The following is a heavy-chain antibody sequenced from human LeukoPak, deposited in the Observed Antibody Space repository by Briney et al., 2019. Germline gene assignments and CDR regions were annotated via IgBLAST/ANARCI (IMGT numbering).Heavy chain of an antibody. J-gene: IGHJ4*02. CDR3: AKVSCGGDCYSPWYYFDY. CDR2: ISWDGGST. Sequence: PGGSLRLSCAASGFTFDDYAMHWVRHAPGKGLEWVSLISWDGGSTYYADSVKGRFTISRDNSKNSLYLQMNSLRAEDTALYYCAKVSCGGDCYSPWYYFDYWGQGTLVTVSS. V-gene: IGHV3-43D*04. CDR1: GFTFDDYA. D-gene: IGHD2-21*01.